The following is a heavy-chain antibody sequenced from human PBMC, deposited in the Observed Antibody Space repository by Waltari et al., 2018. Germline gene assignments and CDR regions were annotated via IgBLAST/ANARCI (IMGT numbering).Heavy chain of an antibody. CDR3: ARVANYYDFDY. V-gene: IGHV1-2*02. D-gene: IGHD3-10*01. CDR1: GYTFTDYY. Sequence: QVQLVQSGPEVQKPGASLMVSCKASGYTFTDYYIHWVRQAPGQGLEWMGWINPNSGDTNFAQKFQGRRTMTGDTSITTAYMELNRLKSDDTAVYYCARVANYYDFDYWGQGTLVTVSS. J-gene: IGHJ4*02. CDR2: INPNSGDT.